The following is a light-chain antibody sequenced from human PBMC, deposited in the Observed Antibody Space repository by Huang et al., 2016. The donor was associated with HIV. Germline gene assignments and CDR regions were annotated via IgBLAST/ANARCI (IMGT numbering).Light chain of an antibody. CDR1: QSITNY. Sequence: DIQMTQSPSSLSASVGDRVTITCRASQSITNYLNWYQQKPGTAPKVLVYAASSWQSGVPSRFSGSGSGTDFTLTISCLQPEDFATYYCQQTYNTPRTFGQGTKVEIK. J-gene: IGKJ1*01. CDR3: QQTYNTPRT. CDR2: AAS. V-gene: IGKV1-39*01.